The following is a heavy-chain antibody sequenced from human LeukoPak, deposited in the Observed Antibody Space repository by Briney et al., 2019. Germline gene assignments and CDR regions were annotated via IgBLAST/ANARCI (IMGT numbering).Heavy chain of an antibody. V-gene: IGHV4-34*01. CDR1: IDSFSNYH. D-gene: IGHD5-12*01. J-gene: IGHJ4*02. Sequence: SETLSLTCAVYIDSFSNYHWNWIRQTPAKGMEWIGEVNESGGTNISPSLRSRVILSVDTSKNQFSLKLISVTVADTAIYYCARATRPRQGYNYGPLDYWGQGTLVTVSS. CDR2: VNESGGT. CDR3: ARATRPRQGYNYGPLDY.